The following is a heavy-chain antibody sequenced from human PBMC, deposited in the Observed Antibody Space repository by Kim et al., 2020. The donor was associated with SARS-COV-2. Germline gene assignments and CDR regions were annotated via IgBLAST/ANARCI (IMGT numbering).Heavy chain of an antibody. J-gene: IGHJ4*02. CDR3: LERGDDY. D-gene: IGHD2-21*01. V-gene: IGHV3-30-3*01. CDR1: GFIFSSYA. Sequence: GGSLRLSCAASGFIFSSYAMHWVRQAPGKGLEWVAIISYDGSNKYYADSVKGRFTISRDNSRKTLYLQMNSLRGEDTAVYYCLERGDDYWGQGTLVTVS. CDR2: ISYDGSNK.